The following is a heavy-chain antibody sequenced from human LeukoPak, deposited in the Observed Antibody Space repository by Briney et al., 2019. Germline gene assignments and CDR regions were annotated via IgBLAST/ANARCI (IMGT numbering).Heavy chain of an antibody. CDR2: IKEDGNEK. CDR1: RITFSNFW. D-gene: IGHD6-13*01. Sequence: GGSLRLSCAASRITFSNFWMSWVRQAPGKGLEFVANIKEDGNEKFFVDPVKGRFTISRDNAKNSLYLQMNSLRTEDTAVYYCARYIAAAGMFDCWGQGTLVTVSS. J-gene: IGHJ4*02. V-gene: IGHV3-7*05. CDR3: ARYIAAAGMFDC.